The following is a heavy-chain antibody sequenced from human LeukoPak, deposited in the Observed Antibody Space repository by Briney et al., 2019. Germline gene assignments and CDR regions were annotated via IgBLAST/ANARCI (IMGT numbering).Heavy chain of an antibody. J-gene: IGHJ4*02. Sequence: ASVSVSSTASGGTFIIYAISWVRQAPGRGLEWVGRIIPILGIANYAQKFQGRVTITADKSTSTAYMELSSLRAEDTAVYYCARDVFPRYVDVNIALDYWGQGTLVTVSS. D-gene: IGHD2/OR15-2a*01. V-gene: IGHV1-69*04. CDR2: IIPILGIA. CDR3: ARDVFPRYVDVNIALDY. CDR1: GGTFIIYA.